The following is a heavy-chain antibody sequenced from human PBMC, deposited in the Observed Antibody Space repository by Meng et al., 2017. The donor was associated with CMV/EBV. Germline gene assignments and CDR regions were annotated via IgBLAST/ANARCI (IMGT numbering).Heavy chain of an antibody. V-gene: IGHV5-10-1*01. CDR1: GYSFTSYW. D-gene: IGHD6-6*01. J-gene: IGHJ4*02. CDR3: AILGIAARVSPIDY. Sequence: KVSCKGSGYSFTSYWISWVRQMPGKGLEWMGRIDPSDSYTNYSPSFQGHVTISADKSISTAYLQWSSLKASDTAMYYCAILGIAARVSPIDYWGQGTLVTVSS. CDR2: IDPSDSYT.